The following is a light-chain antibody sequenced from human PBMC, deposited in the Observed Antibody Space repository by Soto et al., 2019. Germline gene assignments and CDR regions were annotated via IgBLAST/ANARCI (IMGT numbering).Light chain of an antibody. CDR1: SSNIGAGFD. V-gene: IGLV1-40*01. Sequence: QPVLTQPPSVSGAPGQRVTISCTGSSSNIGAGFDVHWYQQLPGTAPKLLIYGNSNRPSGVPDRFSGSKSGPSASLAITGLQAEDEADYYCQSYDSSLRGSRVFGGGTKLTVL. CDR3: QSYDSSLRGSRV. J-gene: IGLJ2*01. CDR2: GNS.